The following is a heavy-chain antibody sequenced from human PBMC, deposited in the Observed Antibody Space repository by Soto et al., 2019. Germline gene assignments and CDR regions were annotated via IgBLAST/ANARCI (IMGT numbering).Heavy chain of an antibody. V-gene: IGHV1-69*13. Sequence: SVKVPCNGSGGTFSRYAISWVRQAHGQGLGWMGGIIPIFGTANYAQKFQGRVTITADESTSTAYMELSSLRSEDTAVYYCARDRLRYCSGGSCYRFGMDVWGQGTTVTVSS. CDR1: GGTFSRYA. CDR2: IIPIFGTA. CDR3: ARDRLRYCSGGSCYRFGMDV. J-gene: IGHJ6*02. D-gene: IGHD2-15*01.